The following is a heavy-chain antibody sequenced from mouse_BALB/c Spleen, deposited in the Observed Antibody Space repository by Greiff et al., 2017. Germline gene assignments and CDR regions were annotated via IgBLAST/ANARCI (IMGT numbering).Heavy chain of an antibody. V-gene: IGHV1-39*01. J-gene: IGHJ1*01. CDR2: IDPYYGGT. D-gene: IGHD2-3*01. Sequence: LVESGPELEKPGASVKISCKASGYSFTGYKMNWVKQSNGKSLEWIGNIDPYYGGTSYNQKFKGKATLTVDKSSSTAYMQLKSLTSEDSAVYYCAKRDGYWYFDVWGAGTTVTVSS. CDR1: GYSFTGYK. CDR3: AKRDGYWYFDV.